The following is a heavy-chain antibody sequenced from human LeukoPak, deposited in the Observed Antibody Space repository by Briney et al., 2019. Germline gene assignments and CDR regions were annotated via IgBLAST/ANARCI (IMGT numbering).Heavy chain of an antibody. Sequence: SETLSLTCAVYGGSFSGYYWSWIRQPPGKGLEWIGEINHSGSTNYNPSLKSRVTISVDTSKNQFSLKLSSVTAADTAVYYCARGIGFSPPPHWGQGTLVTVSS. CDR3: ARGIGFSPPPH. CDR2: INHSGST. V-gene: IGHV4-34*01. CDR1: GGSFSGYY. J-gene: IGHJ4*02. D-gene: IGHD2/OR15-2a*01.